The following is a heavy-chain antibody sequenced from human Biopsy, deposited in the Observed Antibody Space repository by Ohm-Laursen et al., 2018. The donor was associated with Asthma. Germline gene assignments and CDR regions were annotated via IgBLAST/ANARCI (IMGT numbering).Heavy chain of an antibody. J-gene: IGHJ4*01. CDR2: ISWNSVSL. D-gene: IGHD3-22*01. CDR3: AKSADYYDSTDYLDF. V-gene: IGHV3-9*01. Sequence: SLRLSCSATGFDFDDFAMHWVRQAPGKGLEWVSSISWNSVSLDYAVSVKGRFTISRDNAKNSLYLQMQSLRPEDTAFYYCAKSADYYDSTDYLDFWGRGTLVTVSS. CDR1: GFDFDDFA.